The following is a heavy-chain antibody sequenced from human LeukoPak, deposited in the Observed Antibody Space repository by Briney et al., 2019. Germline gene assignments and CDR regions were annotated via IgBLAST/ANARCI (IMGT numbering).Heavy chain of an antibody. Sequence: GGSLRLSCAASGFTFDDYAMHWVRQAPGKGLEWVSGISWNSGSIGYADSVKGRFTISRDNAKNSLYLQMNSLRAEDTALYYCAKGRVVVVTGPLDYWGQGTLVTVSS. D-gene: IGHD2-21*02. CDR3: AKGRVVVVTGPLDY. CDR2: ISWNSGSI. J-gene: IGHJ4*02. V-gene: IGHV3-9*01. CDR1: GFTFDDYA.